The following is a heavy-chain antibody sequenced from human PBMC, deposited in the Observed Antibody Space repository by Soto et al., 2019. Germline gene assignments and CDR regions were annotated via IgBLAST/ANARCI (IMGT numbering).Heavy chain of an antibody. D-gene: IGHD3-16*02. CDR2: IYYSGST. CDR1: GGSISSGGYY. CDR3: ARGEYDYVWGSSRSPVSWFAP. J-gene: IGHJ5*02. V-gene: IGHV4-31*03. Sequence: SETLSLTCTVSGGSISSGGYYWSWIRQHPGKGLEWIGYIYYSGSTYYNPSLKSRVTISVDTSKNQFSLKLSSVTAADTAVYYCARGEYDYVWGSSRSPVSWFAPWGQGTLVTVSS.